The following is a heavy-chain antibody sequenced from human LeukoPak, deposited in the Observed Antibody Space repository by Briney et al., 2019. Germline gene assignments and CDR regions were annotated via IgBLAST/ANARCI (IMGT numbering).Heavy chain of an antibody. CDR3: AGWGPYGGNSGNDY. D-gene: IGHD4-23*01. Sequence: PSETLSLTCAVYGGSFSGYYWSWIRQPPGKGLEWIGEINHSGSTNYNPSLKSRVTISVDTSKNQFSLKLSSVTAADTAVYYCAGWGPYGGNSGNDYWGQGTLVTVSS. V-gene: IGHV4-34*01. CDR2: INHSGST. J-gene: IGHJ4*02. CDR1: GGSFSGYY.